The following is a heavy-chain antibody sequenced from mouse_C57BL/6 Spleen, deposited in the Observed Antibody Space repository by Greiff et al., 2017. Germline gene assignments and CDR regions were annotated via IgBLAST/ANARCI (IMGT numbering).Heavy chain of an antibody. CDR3: ARELDHYFDY. CDR1: GFPFSDYY. D-gene: IGHD4-1*01. J-gene: IGHJ2*01. V-gene: IGHV5-16*01. CDR2: INYDGSST. Sequence: EVHLVESEGGLVQPGSSMKLSCTASGFPFSDYYMAWVRQVPEKGLEWVANINYDGSSTYYLDSLKSRFIISRDNAKNILYLQMSSLKSEDTATYYCARELDHYFDYWGQGTTLTVSS.